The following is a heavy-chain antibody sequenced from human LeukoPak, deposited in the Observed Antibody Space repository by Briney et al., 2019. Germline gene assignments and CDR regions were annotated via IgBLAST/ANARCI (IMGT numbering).Heavy chain of an antibody. CDR3: ARDAGRWLQFSWFDP. V-gene: IGHV1-69*13. J-gene: IGHJ5*02. Sequence: ASVMVSCKASGGTFSSYAISWVRQAPGQGLEWMGGIIPIFGTANYAQKFQGRVTITADESTSTAYMELSSLRSEDTAVYYCARDAGRWLQFSWFDPWGQGTLVTVSS. CDR2: IIPIFGTA. D-gene: IGHD5-24*01. CDR1: GGTFSSYA.